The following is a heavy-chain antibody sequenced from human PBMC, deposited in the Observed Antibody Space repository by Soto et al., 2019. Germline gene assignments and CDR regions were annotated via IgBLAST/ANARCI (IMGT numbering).Heavy chain of an antibody. D-gene: IGHD2-21*02. J-gene: IGHJ4*02. CDR1: VYTFTSYA. CDR3: ARSIVVVTALDY. V-gene: IGHV1-3*01. CDR2: INAGNGNT. Sequence: ASVKVSCKASVYTFTSYAMHWVRQAPGQRLEWMGWINAGNGNTKYSQKFQGRVTITRDTSASTAYMELSSLRSEDTAVYYCARSIVVVTALDYWGQGTLVTVYS.